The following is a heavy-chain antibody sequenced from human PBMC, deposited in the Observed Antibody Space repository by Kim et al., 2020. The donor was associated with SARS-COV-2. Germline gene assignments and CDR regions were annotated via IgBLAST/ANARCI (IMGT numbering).Heavy chain of an antibody. CDR2: IYYSGST. D-gene: IGHD3-22*01. CDR3: ARRFVGYYDSSGYFDY. V-gene: IGHV4-39*01. Sequence: SETLSLTCTVSGGSISSSSYYWGWIRQLPGKGLEWIGSIYYSGSTYYNPSLKSRVTISVDTSKNQFSLKLSSVTAADTAVYYCARRFVGYYDSSGYFDYWGQGTLVTVSS. J-gene: IGHJ4*02. CDR1: GGSISSSSYY.